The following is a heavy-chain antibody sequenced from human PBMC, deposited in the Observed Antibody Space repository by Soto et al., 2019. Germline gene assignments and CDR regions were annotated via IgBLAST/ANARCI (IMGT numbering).Heavy chain of an antibody. CDR3: ARDGGREGYSSSWYWFDP. Sequence: SQTLSLTCAISGDSVSSNSAAWNWIRQSPSRGLEWLGRTYYRSKWYNDYAVSVKSRITINPDTSKNQFSLQLNSVTPEDTAVYYCARDGGREGYSSSWYWFDPWGQGTLVTVSS. D-gene: IGHD6-13*01. CDR1: GDSVSSNSAA. J-gene: IGHJ5*02. CDR2: TYYRSKWYN. V-gene: IGHV6-1*01.